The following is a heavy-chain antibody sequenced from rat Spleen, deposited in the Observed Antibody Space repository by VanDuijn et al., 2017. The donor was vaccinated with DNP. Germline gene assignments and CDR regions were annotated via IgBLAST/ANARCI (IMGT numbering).Heavy chain of an antibody. CDR3: ARYYGSYYFDY. V-gene: IGHV3-1*01. J-gene: IGHJ2*01. CDR2: ISYSGST. D-gene: IGHD1-3*01. CDR1: GYSITSNY. Sequence: EVQLQESGPGLVKPSQSLSLTCSVTGYSITSNYWAWIRKFPGNKMEWMGYISYSGSTGYNPSLKSRISITRDTSKNQFFLQLNSVTTEDTATYYCARYYGSYYFDYWGQGVMVTVSS.